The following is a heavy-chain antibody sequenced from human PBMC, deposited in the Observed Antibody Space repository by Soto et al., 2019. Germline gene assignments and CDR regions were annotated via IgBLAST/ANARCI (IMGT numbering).Heavy chain of an antibody. J-gene: IGHJ6*02. Sequence: PSETLSLTCTVSGGSISRYYSNWIRQPPGKGLEWIGYIYYSGSTNYNPSLKSRVTISVDTSKNQFSLKLSSVTAADTAVYYCARHVPYCSDTSHCAYGMDVWGQGTTVTVSS. V-gene: IGHV4-59*08. CDR3: ARHVPYCSDTSHCAYGMDV. D-gene: IGHD2-2*01. CDR1: GGSISRYY. CDR2: IYYSGST.